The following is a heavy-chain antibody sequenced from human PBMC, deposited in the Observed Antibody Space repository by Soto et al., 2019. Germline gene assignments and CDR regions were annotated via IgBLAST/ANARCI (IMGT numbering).Heavy chain of an antibody. D-gene: IGHD3-10*01. J-gene: IGHJ6*02. V-gene: IGHV3-33*05. Sequence: QLVESGGGVVQPGRSLRLSCSASGFIFSGYGMHWVRQAPGKGLEWVAVISYDESKTYYGDSVKGRFTISRDNSKNTVFLQASSLRDEDTGVYYCARDRGMGSYFFATDVWGQGTTGTVSS. CDR1: GFIFSGYG. CDR3: ARDRGMGSYFFATDV. CDR2: ISYDESKT.